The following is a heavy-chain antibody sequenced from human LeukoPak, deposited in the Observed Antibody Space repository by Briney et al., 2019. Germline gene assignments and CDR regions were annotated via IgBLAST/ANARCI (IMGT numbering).Heavy chain of an antibody. CDR1: GFTFSSYG. D-gene: IGHD6-19*01. J-gene: IGHJ4*02. CDR3: AKGGYIAVAYFDY. V-gene: IGHV3-30*18. Sequence: HPGGSLRLSCAASGFTFSSYGMHWVRQAPGKGLEWVAVIPYDGSNKYYADSVKGRFTISRDNSKNTLYLQMNSLRAEDTAVYYCAKGGYIAVAYFDYWGQGTLVTVSS. CDR2: IPYDGSNK.